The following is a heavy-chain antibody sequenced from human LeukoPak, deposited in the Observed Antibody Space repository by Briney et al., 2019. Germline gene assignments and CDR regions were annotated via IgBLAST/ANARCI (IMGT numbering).Heavy chain of an antibody. CDR3: ARDPCSTSCYRGGYYYYYMDV. V-gene: IGHV1-69*13. CDR2: IIPMFGTA. D-gene: IGHD2-2*02. J-gene: IGHJ6*03. CDR1: GGTFSTYA. Sequence: GASVKVSCKASGGTFSTYAISWVRQAPGQGLEWMGGIIPMFGTANYAQKFQGRVTITADESTNTARMELSSLRSEDTAVYYCARDPCSTSCYRGGYYYYYMDVWGKGTTVTVSS.